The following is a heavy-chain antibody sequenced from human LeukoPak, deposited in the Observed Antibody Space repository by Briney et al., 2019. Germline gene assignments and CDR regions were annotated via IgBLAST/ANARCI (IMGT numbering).Heavy chain of an antibody. J-gene: IGHJ4*02. CDR3: AREGLGAAAGTFDY. V-gene: IGHV3-23*01. CDR1: GFTFRSHA. Sequence: GGSLRLSCAASGFTFRSHAMSWVRQAPGKGLAWVSTISGGGDNTDYADSVKGRFTISRDSSKNTMTLHMNSLGVEDTAVYYCAREGLGAAAGTFDYWGQGTLVTVSS. D-gene: IGHD6-13*01. CDR2: ISGGGDNT.